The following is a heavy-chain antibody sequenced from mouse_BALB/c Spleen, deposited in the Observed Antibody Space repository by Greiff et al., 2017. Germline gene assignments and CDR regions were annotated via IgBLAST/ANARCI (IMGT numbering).Heavy chain of an antibody. J-gene: IGHJ4*01. CDR1: GYTFTDYA. Sequence: QVHVKQSGAELVRPGVSVKISCKGSGYTFTDYAMHWVKQSHAKSLEWIGVISTYYGDASYNQKFKGKATMTVDKSSSTAYMELARLTSEDSAIYYCALDSSMDYWGQGTSVTVSS. D-gene: IGHD3-2*01. CDR2: ISTYYGDA. CDR3: ALDSSMDY. V-gene: IGHV1S137*01.